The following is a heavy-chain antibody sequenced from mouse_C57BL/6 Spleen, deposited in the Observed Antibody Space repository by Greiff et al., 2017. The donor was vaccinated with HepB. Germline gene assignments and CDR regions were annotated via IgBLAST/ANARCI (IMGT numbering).Heavy chain of an antibody. CDR3: ARFTTVVANFDY. Sequence: EVQRVESGGGLVQPGGSLSLSCAASGFTFTDYYMSWVRQPPGKALEWLGFIRNKANGYTTEYSASVKGRFTISRDNSQSILYLQMNALRAEDSATYYCARFTTVVANFDYWGQGTTLTVSS. CDR1: GFTFTDYY. J-gene: IGHJ2*01. CDR2: IRNKANGYTT. D-gene: IGHD1-1*01. V-gene: IGHV7-3*01.